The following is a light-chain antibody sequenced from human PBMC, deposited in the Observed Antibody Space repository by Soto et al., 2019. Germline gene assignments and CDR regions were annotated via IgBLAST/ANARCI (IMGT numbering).Light chain of an antibody. V-gene: IGKV3-11*01. CDR2: DAS. CDR3: HQRSNWPPFT. J-gene: IGKJ4*01. Sequence: IGLTQSPATLSLSPGERATLSCRASQSISNFLAWYQQKPGQAPRLLIYDASKRATDIPDRFIGSGSGTDFTLTISSLEPEDFAVYYCHQRSNWPPFTFGGGTKVDI. CDR1: QSISNF.